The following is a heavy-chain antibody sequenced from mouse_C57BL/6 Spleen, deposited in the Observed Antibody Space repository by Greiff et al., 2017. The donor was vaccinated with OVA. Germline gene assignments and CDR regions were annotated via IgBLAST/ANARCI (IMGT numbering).Heavy chain of an antibody. V-gene: IGHV1-82*01. CDR2: IYPGDGDT. D-gene: IGHD1-2*01. J-gene: IGHJ2*01. CDR1: GYAFSSSW. CDR3: ATITTAVGDYFDY. Sequence: QVQLQQSGPELVKPGASVKISCKASGYAFSSSWMNWVKQRPGKGLEWIGRIYPGDGDTNYNGKFKGKDTLTADKSSSTAYMQLSSLTSEDSAVYFCATITTAVGDYFDYWGQGTTLTVSS.